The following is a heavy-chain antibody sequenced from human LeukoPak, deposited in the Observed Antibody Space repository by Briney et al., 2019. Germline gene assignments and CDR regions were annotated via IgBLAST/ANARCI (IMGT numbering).Heavy chain of an antibody. Sequence: GGSLRLSCAASGFTFSSYAMSWVRQAPGKGLEWVSAISGSGGSTYYADSVKGRFTISRDNSKNTLYLQTNSLRAEDTAVYYCAKDTRQLVPKGVDYWGQGTLVTVSS. V-gene: IGHV3-23*01. CDR3: AKDTRQLVPKGVDY. D-gene: IGHD6-13*01. CDR2: ISGSGGST. CDR1: GFTFSSYA. J-gene: IGHJ4*02.